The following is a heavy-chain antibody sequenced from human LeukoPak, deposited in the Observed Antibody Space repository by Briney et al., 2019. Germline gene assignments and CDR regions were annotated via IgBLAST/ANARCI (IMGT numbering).Heavy chain of an antibody. CDR2: IYPGDSDT. J-gene: IGHJ5*02. D-gene: IGHD3-10*01. CDR3: ARGSGTYYNPYNCFDP. CDR1: GYSFTSYW. V-gene: IGHV5-51*01. Sequence: GESLKISCKGSGYSFTSYWIGWVRPMPGKGLEWMGIIYPGDSDTRYSPSFQGQVTISADKSISTAYLQWSSLKASDTAFYYCARGSGTYYNPYNCFDPWGQGTLVTVSS.